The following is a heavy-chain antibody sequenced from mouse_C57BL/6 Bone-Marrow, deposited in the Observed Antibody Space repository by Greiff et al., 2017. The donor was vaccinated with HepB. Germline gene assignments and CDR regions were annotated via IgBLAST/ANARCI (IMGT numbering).Heavy chain of an antibody. CDR3: ARDDGYPSYAMDY. CDR2: IHPNSGST. V-gene: IGHV1-64*01. D-gene: IGHD2-3*01. CDR1: GYTFTSYW. J-gene: IGHJ4*01. Sequence: QVQLKQPGAELVKPGASVKLSCKASGYTFTSYWMHWVKQRPGQGLEWIGMIHPNSGSTNYNEKFKSKAALTVDKSSSTAYMQLSSLTSEDSAVSYCARDDGYPSYAMDYWDQGTSVTVSS.